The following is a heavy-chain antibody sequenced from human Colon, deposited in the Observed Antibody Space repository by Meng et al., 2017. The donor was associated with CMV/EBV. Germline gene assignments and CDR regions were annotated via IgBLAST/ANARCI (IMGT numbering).Heavy chain of an antibody. D-gene: IGHD3-10*01. Sequence: GESLKISCATSGFTFSDHYMDWVRLAPGKGLEWVASINSTSTYIYYADSVKGRFTVSRDNSKNSLYLQMNSLRAEDTAVYYCANQMPWNYYHGMDLWGQGTTVTVSS. CDR1: GFTFSDHY. CDR3: ANQMPWNYYHGMDL. V-gene: IGHV3-69-1*02. J-gene: IGHJ6*02. CDR2: INSTSTYI.